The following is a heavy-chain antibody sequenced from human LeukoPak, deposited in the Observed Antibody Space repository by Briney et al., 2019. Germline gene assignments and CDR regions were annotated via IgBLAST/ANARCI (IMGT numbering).Heavy chain of an antibody. D-gene: IGHD3-10*01. J-gene: IGHJ4*02. CDR3: ASVPVGSGSYKRSGGYFDY. Sequence: NPSETLSLTCTVSGGSISSSSYYWGWIRQPPGKGREWIGSIYYSGSTYYNPSLKSRVTISVDTSKNQFSLKLSSVTAADTAVYYCASVPVGSGSYKRSGGYFDYWGQGTLVTVSS. V-gene: IGHV4-39*07. CDR1: GGSISSSSYY. CDR2: IYYSGST.